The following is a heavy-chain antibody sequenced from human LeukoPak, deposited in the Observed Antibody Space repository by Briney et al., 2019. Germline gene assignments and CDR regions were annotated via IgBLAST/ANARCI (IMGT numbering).Heavy chain of an antibody. J-gene: IGHJ4*02. CDR3: TSGGYSYGSLNF. D-gene: IGHD5-18*01. Sequence: GGSLRLSCAASGFTVSSNYMSWVRQAPGKGLEWVSVIYSGGSTYYADSVKGRFTISRDNSKNTAYLQMNSLKTEDTAVYYCTSGGYSYGSLNFWGQGTLVTVSS. CDR2: IYSGGST. CDR1: GFTVSSNY. V-gene: IGHV3-53*01.